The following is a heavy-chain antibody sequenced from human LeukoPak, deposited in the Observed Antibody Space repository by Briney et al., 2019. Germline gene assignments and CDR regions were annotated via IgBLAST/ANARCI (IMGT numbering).Heavy chain of an antibody. D-gene: IGHD2-15*01. CDR2: IFYSGST. CDR1: GGSIRSYY. V-gene: IGHV4-59*01. Sequence: SETLSLTCTVSGGSIRSYYWSWIRQPPGKGLEWIGYIFYSGSTNYNPSLKSRVTMSVDTSKNQFSLRLSSVTAADTAVYYCARDPSYCSGDSCYSRWFDSWGQGTLVTVSS. CDR3: ARDPSYCSGDSCYSRWFDS. J-gene: IGHJ5*01.